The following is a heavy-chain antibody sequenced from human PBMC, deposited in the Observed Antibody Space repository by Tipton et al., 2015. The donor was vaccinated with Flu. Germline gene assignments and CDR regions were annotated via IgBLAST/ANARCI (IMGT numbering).Heavy chain of an antibody. CDR3: ARGTGDADTYFDS. V-gene: IGHV4-34*01. J-gene: IGHJ4*02. CDR1: GGSFSGYY. D-gene: IGHD1-1*01. CDR2: INHSGTT. Sequence: TPSLTCAVYGGSFSGYYWTWIRQPPGKGLEWIGEINHSGTTNYNPSLKSRVTVSVDTSKNQFSLKLRSVTAADTAVYYCARGTGDADTYFDSWGQGTLVTVSS.